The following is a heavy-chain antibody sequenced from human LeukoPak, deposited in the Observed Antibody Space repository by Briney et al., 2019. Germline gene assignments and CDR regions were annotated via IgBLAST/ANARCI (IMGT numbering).Heavy chain of an antibody. CDR3: ARDMERYSSGHSANY. D-gene: IGHD6-19*01. CDR1: GFTFSSYG. CDR2: IWYDGSNK. Sequence: GRSLRLSCAASGFTFSSYGMHWVRQAPGKGLEWVAVIWYDGSNKYYADSVKGRFTISRDNSKNTLYLQMNSLRAEDTAVYYCARDMERYSSGHSANYWGQGTLVTVSS. J-gene: IGHJ4*02. V-gene: IGHV3-33*01.